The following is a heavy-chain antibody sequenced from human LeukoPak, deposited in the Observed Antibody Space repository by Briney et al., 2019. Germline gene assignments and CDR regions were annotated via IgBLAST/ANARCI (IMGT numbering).Heavy chain of an antibody. CDR2: IHYTGGT. CDR1: GDSVSNLF. CDR3: AREGPLGKYYDY. V-gene: IGHV4-59*02. D-gene: IGHD3-16*01. J-gene: IGHJ4*02. Sequence: PSETLSLTCTVSGDSVSNLFWSWIRQPPGEGLEWIGYIHYTGGTDYNPSLKSRVTISLDTSKNQFSLRLSSVTAADTAFYYCAREGPLGKYYDYWGQGTLVTVSS.